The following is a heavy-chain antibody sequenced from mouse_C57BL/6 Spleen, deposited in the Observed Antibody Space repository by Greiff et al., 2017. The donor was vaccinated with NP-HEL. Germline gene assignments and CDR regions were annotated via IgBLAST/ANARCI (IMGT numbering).Heavy chain of an antibody. CDR2: INPSTGGT. CDR3: ARGDYRAY. D-gene: IGHD2-14*01. V-gene: IGHV1-42*01. Sequence: VQLQQSGPELVKPGASVKISCKASGYSFTGYYMNWVKQSPEKSLEWIGEINPSTGGTTYNQKFKAKATVTVDKSSSTAYMQLKSLTSEDSAVYYCARGDYRAYWGQGTLVTVSA. J-gene: IGHJ3*01. CDR1: GYSFTGYY.